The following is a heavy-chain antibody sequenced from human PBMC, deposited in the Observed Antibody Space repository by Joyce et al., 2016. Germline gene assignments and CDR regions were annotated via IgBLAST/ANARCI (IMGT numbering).Heavy chain of an antibody. Sequence: EVKLVETGGGLVQPGGSRRISCAASGFTFSSYSMTWVRQVPGKGVDWVSYISSSSSTIYYADSVKGRFTISRDNAKNSLYLQMNSLRAEDTAVYYCAKADYGDKIDAFDIWGQGTMVTVSS. CDR2: ISSSSSTI. D-gene: IGHD4-17*01. CDR1: GFTFSSYS. CDR3: AKADYGDKIDAFDI. V-gene: IGHV3-48*01. J-gene: IGHJ3*02.